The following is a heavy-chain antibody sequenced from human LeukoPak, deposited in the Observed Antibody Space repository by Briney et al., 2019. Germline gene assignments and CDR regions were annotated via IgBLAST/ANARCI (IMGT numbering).Heavy chain of an antibody. J-gene: IGHJ6*02. Sequence: SETLSLTCSVSGDSIGSSAYYWGWIRQSPGKGLEWLGSIYHSGSTYDNPSLKSRVTISVDTSKNQFSLKLSSVTAADTAVYYCARMYGMDVWGQGTTVTVSS. CDR1: GDSIGSSAYY. CDR3: ARMYGMDV. V-gene: IGHV4-39*07. CDR2: IYHSGST.